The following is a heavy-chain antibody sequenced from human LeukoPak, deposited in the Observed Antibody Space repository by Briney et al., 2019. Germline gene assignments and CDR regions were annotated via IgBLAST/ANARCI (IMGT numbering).Heavy chain of an antibody. D-gene: IGHD3-22*01. CDR2: IYYSGST. CDR3: AGQNLYESSGYYYAYFAL. Sequence: PSQTLSLTCTVSGGSISSGGYYWSWIRQPPGKGLEWIGYIYYSGSTNYNPSLKSRVTISVDTSKNQFSLKLTSVTAADSAVYYCAGQNLYESSGYYYAYFALWGRGTLVAVSS. CDR1: GGSISSGGYY. J-gene: IGHJ2*01. V-gene: IGHV4-61*08.